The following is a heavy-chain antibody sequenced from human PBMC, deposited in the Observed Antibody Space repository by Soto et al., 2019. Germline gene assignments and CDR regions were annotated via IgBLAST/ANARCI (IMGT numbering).Heavy chain of an antibody. V-gene: IGHV4-31*03. CDR1: GGSVRRGNYY. D-gene: IGHD3-10*01. CDR2: ISNSGRT. Sequence: QVQLQESGPGLVKPSQTLSLTCTVSGGSVRRGNYYWSWIRQFPGNVLEWIGYISNSGRTHYNPSLLSRITIFVDTSKNQFFLELRSVTAADTALYYCARADYATGSYYPDYWGQGTLVTVSS. CDR3: ARADYATGSYYPDY. J-gene: IGHJ4*02.